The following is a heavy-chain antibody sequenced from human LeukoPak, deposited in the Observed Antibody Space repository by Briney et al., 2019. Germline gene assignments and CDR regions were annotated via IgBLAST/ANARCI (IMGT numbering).Heavy chain of an antibody. D-gene: IGHD1-14*01. J-gene: IGHJ4*02. CDR2: IRYDGSNK. CDR1: GFTLSRYD. CDR3: AKRGVGTSNAYFDY. V-gene: IGHV3-30*02. Sequence: GGSLRLSCAASGFTLSRYDMHWVRQAPGKGLEWVAFIRYDGSNKYYADSVKGRFTISRDNSKNTLYLQMNSLRTEDTAVYYCAKRGVGTSNAYFDYWGQGTLVTVSS.